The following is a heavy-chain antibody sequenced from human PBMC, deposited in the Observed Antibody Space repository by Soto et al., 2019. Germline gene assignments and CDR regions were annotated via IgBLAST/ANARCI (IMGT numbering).Heavy chain of an antibody. V-gene: IGHV3-23*01. CDR1: EFSFDDYA. D-gene: IGHD6-13*01. CDR2: ITYTGVST. Sequence: GGSLRLSCAASEFSFDDYAMSWVRQAPGKGLEWVSSITYTGVSTYYADSVKGRFTISRDNSGDTLFLQMNSLRAEDTAIYYCAKSSVWYPYFDSWGQGTLVTVSS. CDR3: AKSSVWYPYFDS. J-gene: IGHJ4*02.